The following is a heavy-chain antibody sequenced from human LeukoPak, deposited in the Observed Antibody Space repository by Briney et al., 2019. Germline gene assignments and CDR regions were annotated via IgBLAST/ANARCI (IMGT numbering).Heavy chain of an antibody. CDR2: INPNSGGT. Sequence: ASVKVSCKASGYTFTSYGISWVRQAPGQGLEWMGWINPNSGGTNYAQKFQGRVTMTRDTSISTAYMELSRLRSDDTAVYYCARADSSGCVCYWGQGTLVTVSS. CDR1: GYTFTSYG. D-gene: IGHD6-19*01. CDR3: ARADSSGCVCY. V-gene: IGHV1-2*02. J-gene: IGHJ4*02.